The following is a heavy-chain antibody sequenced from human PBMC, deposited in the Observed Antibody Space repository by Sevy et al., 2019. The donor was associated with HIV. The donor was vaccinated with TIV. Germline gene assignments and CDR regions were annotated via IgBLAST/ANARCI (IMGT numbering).Heavy chain of an antibody. V-gene: IGHV3-7*01. Sequence: GESLKISCAASGFTFSNYWMSWVCQAPGKGLEWVANIQEDGSDKYYVDSVKGRFTISRDNAKNSLYLQMNSLRAEDTAVYYCATDPFSVTTSNDYMDVWGKGTTVTVSS. CDR2: IQEDGSDK. CDR3: ATDPFSVTTSNDYMDV. CDR1: GFTFSNYW. J-gene: IGHJ6*03. D-gene: IGHD4-17*01.